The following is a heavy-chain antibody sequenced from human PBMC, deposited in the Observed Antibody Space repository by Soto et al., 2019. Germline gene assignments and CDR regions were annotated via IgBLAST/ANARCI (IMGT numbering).Heavy chain of an antibody. CDR1: GFTFSNAW. D-gene: IGHD3-22*01. CDR3: TTDAYYYDSSGYYYVDY. V-gene: IGHV3-15*01. CDR2: IKSKTDGGTT. J-gene: IGHJ4*02. Sequence: VSLRLCCAASGFTFSNAWMSWVRQAPGKGLEWVGRIKSKTDGGTTDYAAPVKGKFTISRDDSKNTLYLQMNSLKTEDTAVYYCTTDAYYYDSSGYYYVDYWGQGTLVTVSS.